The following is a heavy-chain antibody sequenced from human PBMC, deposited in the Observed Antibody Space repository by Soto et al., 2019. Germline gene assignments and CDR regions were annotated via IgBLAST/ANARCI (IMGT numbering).Heavy chain of an antibody. D-gene: IGHD6-19*01. J-gene: IGHJ6*02. CDR1: GYSFTRYW. CDR3: ARMPSSCYPQWHYYYGMDV. CDR2: IYPGDSDT. Sequence: GESLKISCQGSGYSFTRYWIGWVREMPGKGLEWMGIIYPGDSDTRYSPSFQGQVTISADKSISTAYLQWSSLKASDTAMYYCARMPSSCYPQWHYYYGMDVWGQGTTVTVSS. V-gene: IGHV5-51*01.